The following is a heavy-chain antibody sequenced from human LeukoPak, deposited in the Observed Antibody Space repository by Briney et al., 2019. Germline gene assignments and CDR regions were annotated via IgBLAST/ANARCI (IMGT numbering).Heavy chain of an antibody. D-gene: IGHD1-26*01. CDR1: GFKFSDYN. CDR2: ISSESFTR. Sequence: GGSLRLSCVVSGFKFSDYNMNWVRQAPGKGLEWISYISSESFTRYYADSVKGRFTVSSDNDKASLFLQMDSLRDEDTAVYFCSRGGRGQNLSMDHWGQGSLVIVSS. J-gene: IGHJ4*02. V-gene: IGHV3-48*02. CDR3: SRGGRGQNLSMDH.